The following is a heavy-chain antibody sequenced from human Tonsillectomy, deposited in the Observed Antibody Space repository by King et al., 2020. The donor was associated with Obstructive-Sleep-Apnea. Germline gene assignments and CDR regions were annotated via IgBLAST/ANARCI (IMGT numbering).Heavy chain of an antibody. D-gene: IGHD3-10*01. CDR1: GYTFTGYY. V-gene: IGHV1-2*05. CDR2: INPNSCGT. CDR3: AREYYYGSGSYSYFDY. J-gene: IGHJ4*02. Sequence: VQLVQSGAEVKKPGASVKVSCKASGYTFTGYYMHWVRQAPGQGLEWMGRINPNSCGTNYAQKFQGRVTMTRDTSISTAYMELSRLGSDDTVLYYCAREYYYGSGSYSYFDYWGQGTLVTVSS.